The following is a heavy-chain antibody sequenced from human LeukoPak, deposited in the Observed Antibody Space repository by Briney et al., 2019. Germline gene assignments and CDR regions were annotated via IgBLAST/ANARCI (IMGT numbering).Heavy chain of an antibody. CDR1: GGSISSYY. V-gene: IGHV4-59*01. CDR2: IYYSGST. D-gene: IGHD3-22*01. Sequence: SETPSLTCTVSGGSISSYYWSWIRQPPGKGLEWIGYIYYSGSTNYNPSLKSRVTISVDTSKNQFSLKLSSVTAADTAVYYCARALTITMIASWGQGTLVTVSS. J-gene: IGHJ5*02. CDR3: ARALTITMIAS.